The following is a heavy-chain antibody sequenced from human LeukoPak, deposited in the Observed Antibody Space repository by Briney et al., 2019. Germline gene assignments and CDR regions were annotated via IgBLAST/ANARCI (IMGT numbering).Heavy chain of an antibody. D-gene: IGHD1-26*01. CDR1: GFTFSRYS. CDR2: MSSSSGLI. Sequence: GGSLRLSCAASGFTFSRYSMNWVRQAPGKGLEWVSSMSSSSGLIYYGGSVKGRFTVTRDNAKRSLYLQMNSLRADDTAVYYCARGFDGSASGAGYWGQGTLVTVSS. CDR3: ARGFDGSASGAGY. J-gene: IGHJ4*02. V-gene: IGHV3-21*01.